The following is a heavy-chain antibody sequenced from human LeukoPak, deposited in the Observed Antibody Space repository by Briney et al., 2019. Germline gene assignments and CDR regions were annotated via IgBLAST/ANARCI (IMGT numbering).Heavy chain of an antibody. CDR2: IKEDGSQK. J-gene: IGHJ4*02. CDR3: ARLPLTARRLFDY. CDR1: GCTFSTYG. D-gene: IGHD5-18*01. V-gene: IGHV3-7*05. Sequence: WGSLTLSCAASGCTFSTYGKSVVLEGPRKGKEMVANIKEDGSQKYYVDSVKGRFTISRDNAKNSQYLQMNSLRAEDTAVYYCARLPLTARRLFDYWGQGPLVTVSS.